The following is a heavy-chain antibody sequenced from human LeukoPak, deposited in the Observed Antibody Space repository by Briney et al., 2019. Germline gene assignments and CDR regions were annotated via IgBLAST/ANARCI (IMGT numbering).Heavy chain of an antibody. Sequence: GGSLRLSCAASGFTFSSYEMNWVRQAPGKGRGWVSYVSSSVSIIYYADSVKGRFTISRGNAKNSLYPHMSSLRAEDTAVYYCAKDRYDSSGYRYFDYWGQGTQVTVSS. V-gene: IGHV3-48*03. CDR2: VSSSVSII. CDR1: GFTFSSYE. CDR3: AKDRYDSSGYRYFDY. J-gene: IGHJ4*02. D-gene: IGHD3-22*01.